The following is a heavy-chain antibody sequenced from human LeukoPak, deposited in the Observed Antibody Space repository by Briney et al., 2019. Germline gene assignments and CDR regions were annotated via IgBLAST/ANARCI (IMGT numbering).Heavy chain of an antibody. CDR2: FNPENGNT. V-gene: IGHV1-18*01. J-gene: IGHJ4*02. CDR3: AREHSSSWDQFDY. CDR1: GYSFVVYG. D-gene: IGHD6-13*01. Sequence: ASVNVSCKASGYSFVVYGITWVRQAPGQGLEWMGWFNPENGNTNYAQKVQGRVTMTADTSTSTSYMELRSLRSDDTAVYYCAREHSSSWDQFDYWGQGTLVTVSS.